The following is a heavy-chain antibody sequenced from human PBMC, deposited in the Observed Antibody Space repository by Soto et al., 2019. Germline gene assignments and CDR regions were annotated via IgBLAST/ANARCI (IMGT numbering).Heavy chain of an antibody. CDR2: ISYDGSNK. D-gene: IGHD5-12*01. CDR1: GFTFSSYA. J-gene: IGHJ6*02. Sequence: GGSLRLSCAASGFTFSSYAMHWVRQAPGKGLEWVAVISYDGSNKYYADSVKGRFTISRDNSKNTLYLQMNSLRAEDTAVYYCARGAVATIPAVYYYYYGMDVWGQGTTVTVAS. CDR3: ARGAVATIPAVYYYYYGMDV. V-gene: IGHV3-30-3*01.